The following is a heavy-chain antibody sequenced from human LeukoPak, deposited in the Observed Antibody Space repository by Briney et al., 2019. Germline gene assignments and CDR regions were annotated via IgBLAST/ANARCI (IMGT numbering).Heavy chain of an antibody. V-gene: IGHV3-23*01. CDR1: GFTFSSYG. D-gene: IGHD2-2*01. Sequence: GGSLRLSCAASGFTFSSYGMSWVRQAPGKGLEWVSAISGSGGSTYYADSVKGRFTISRDNSKNTPYLQMNSLRAEDTAVYYCAKDKVPAAPKYNWFDPWGQGTLVTVSS. CDR3: AKDKVPAAPKYNWFDP. J-gene: IGHJ5*02. CDR2: ISGSGGST.